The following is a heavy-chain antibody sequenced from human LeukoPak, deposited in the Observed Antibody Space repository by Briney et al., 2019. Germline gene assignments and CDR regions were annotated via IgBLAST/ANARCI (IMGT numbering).Heavy chain of an antibody. D-gene: IGHD2-15*01. CDR2: ITSDGSTT. J-gene: IGHJ4*02. CDR1: GFAFSSYR. V-gene: IGHV3-74*01. Sequence: GGSLRLSCAASGFAFSSYRMHWVRQAPGKGLVWVSRITSDGSTTSYADSVKGRFTISRDNAKNTLYLQMNSLRDEDTAVYYCARDGSLPDYWGQGTLVTVSS. CDR3: ARDGSLPDY.